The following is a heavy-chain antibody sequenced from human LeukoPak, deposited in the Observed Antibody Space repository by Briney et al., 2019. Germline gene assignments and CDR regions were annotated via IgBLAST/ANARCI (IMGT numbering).Heavy chain of an antibody. Sequence: KSSQTLSLTCTVSGDSINSGPYYWSWIRQPAGKGLEWIGRIYSGGRTNYNPSLKSRVTISVDTSKNQFSLKLSSVTAADTAVYYCARHRITMVRGVMPYFDYWGQGTLVTVSS. V-gene: IGHV4-61*02. J-gene: IGHJ4*02. D-gene: IGHD3-10*01. CDR2: IYSGGRT. CDR3: ARHRITMVRGVMPYFDY. CDR1: GDSINSGPYY.